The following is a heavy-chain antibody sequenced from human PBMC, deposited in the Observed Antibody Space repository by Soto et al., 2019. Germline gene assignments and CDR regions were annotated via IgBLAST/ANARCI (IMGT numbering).Heavy chain of an antibody. CDR2: IIPLFGTT. D-gene: IGHD3-16*01. J-gene: IGHJ3*01. CDR1: GGTFSTYT. V-gene: IGHV1-69*18. Sequence: QVHLVQSGAEVRKPGSSVKVSCKTSGGTFSTYTIYWVRQAPGQGLEWMGRIIPLFGTTRYAKNIQDRVTITAEESTSTTYMELSSVRAEDTALYYCARRLDDRTDESFDVWGEGT. CDR3: ARRLDDRTDESFDV.